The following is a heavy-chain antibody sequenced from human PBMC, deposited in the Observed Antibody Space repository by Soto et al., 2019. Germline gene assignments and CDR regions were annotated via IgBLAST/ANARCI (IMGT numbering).Heavy chain of an antibody. J-gene: IGHJ6*02. V-gene: IGHV1-69*01. D-gene: IGHD3-22*01. Sequence: QVQLVQSGAEVKRPGSSVKVSCKASGGTFRSYSISWVRQAPGQGLEWVGGIVPIFGVTNYAQKFQGRVTITADESTSTAYVEVSSLRSDDTAVYYCARPHDGGYSSNHHYYYALDVWGQGTTVTVTS. CDR2: IVPIFGVT. CDR3: ARPHDGGYSSNHHYYYALDV. CDR1: GGTFRSYS.